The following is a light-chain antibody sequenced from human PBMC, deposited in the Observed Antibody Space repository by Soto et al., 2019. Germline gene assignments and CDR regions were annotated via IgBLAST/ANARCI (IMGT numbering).Light chain of an antibody. V-gene: IGLV1-40*01. Sequence: QSVLTQPPSVSGAPGQTVTISCTGSSSNIGAGYDVHWYQQLPGTAPKLLIYGNKNRPPGGPDRFSGSRSDTSASLAITGLQADDEADYYCQSYDTGLSGSRVFGSGTKVTVL. J-gene: IGLJ1*01. CDR3: QSYDTGLSGSRV. CDR1: SSNIGAGYD. CDR2: GNK.